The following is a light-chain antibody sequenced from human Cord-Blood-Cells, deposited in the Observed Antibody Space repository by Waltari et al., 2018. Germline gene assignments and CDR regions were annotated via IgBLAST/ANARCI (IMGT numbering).Light chain of an antibody. J-gene: IGLJ1*01. CDR3: GTWDSSLSAYV. V-gene: IGLV1-51*01. CDR1: SPTIGNPY. Sequence: SVFTQPPPVSSDPGQMVTIYCTGSSPTIGNPYVSWYQQPTGTAPKLLMYDKNKPRAGLPDRFSGSKSGTSATLCSTGLQTWDEDDDYGGTWDSSLSAYVFGTGTQVTVL. CDR2: DKN.